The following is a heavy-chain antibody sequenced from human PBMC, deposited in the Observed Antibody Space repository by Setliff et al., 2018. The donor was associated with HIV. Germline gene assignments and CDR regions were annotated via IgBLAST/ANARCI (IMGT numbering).Heavy chain of an antibody. J-gene: IGHJ4*02. CDR1: GGSFNGYS. V-gene: IGHV4-34*01. Sequence: PSETLSLTCAVYGGSFNGYSWTWIRQPPGKGLEWIGGINHSGSTNYNPSLKNRVNISVDTSKSQFSLRLKSVTATDTALYYCARGRFHRLHRPSSGSVSLGLQYFDYWGQGTLVTVSS. CDR2: INHSGST. CDR3: ARGRFHRLHRPSSGSVSLGLQYFDY. D-gene: IGHD3-10*01.